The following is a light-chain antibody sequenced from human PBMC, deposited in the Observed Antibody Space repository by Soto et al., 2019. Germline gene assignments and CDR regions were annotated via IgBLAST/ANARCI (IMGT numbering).Light chain of an antibody. CDR1: QSISSN. CDR2: GAS. CDR3: QQYSNWPPRYT. V-gene: IGKV3-15*01. J-gene: IGKJ2*01. Sequence: EIVMTQSPATLSVSPGDRATLSCRASQSISSNLAWYQQKAGQAPRLIIYGASTRATGIPARFSGSGSGTEFTLTISSLQSEDFAFYYCQQYSNWPPRYTFGQGTKLEIK.